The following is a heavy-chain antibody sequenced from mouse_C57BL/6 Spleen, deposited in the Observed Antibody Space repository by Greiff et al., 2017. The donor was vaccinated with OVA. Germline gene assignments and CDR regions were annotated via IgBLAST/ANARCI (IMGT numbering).Heavy chain of an antibody. CDR3: ARHEESGRALYFDF. CDR1: GYSITSGYY. CDR2: ISYDGSN. V-gene: IGHV3-6*01. Sequence: VQLQQSGPGLVKPSQSLSLTCSVTGYSITSGYYWNWIRQFPGNQLEWLVYISYDGSNNYNPSLKNRISITRDTSKNPFFLRRKTANTEDASTYYSARHEESGRALYFDFWGQGTTLTVSS. J-gene: IGHJ2*01. D-gene: IGHD1-3*01.